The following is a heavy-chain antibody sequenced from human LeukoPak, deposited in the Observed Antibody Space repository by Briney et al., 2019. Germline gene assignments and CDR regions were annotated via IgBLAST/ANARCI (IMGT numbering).Heavy chain of an antibody. D-gene: IGHD6-19*01. Sequence: PGGSLRLSCAASGFTFSGSAMHWVRQASGKGLEWVGRIRSKANSYATAYAASVKGRFTISRDDSKNTAYLQMNSLKTEDTAVYYCTREYSSGWYSLDYWGQGTLVTVSS. CDR2: IRSKANSYAT. J-gene: IGHJ4*02. CDR3: TREYSSGWYSLDY. CDR1: GFTFSGSA. V-gene: IGHV3-73*01.